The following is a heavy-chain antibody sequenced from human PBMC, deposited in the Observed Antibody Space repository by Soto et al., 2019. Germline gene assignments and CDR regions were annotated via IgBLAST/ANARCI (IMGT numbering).Heavy chain of an antibody. J-gene: IGHJ2*01. D-gene: IGHD3-3*01. V-gene: IGHV3-66*01. CDR1: GFTVSNNY. Sequence: EVQLVESGGGLVQPGKSLRLSCAASGFTVSNNYMTWVRQAPGKGLESVSIIYSRGSTYYADSVKGRFTISRDNSKNTLYLQMSSLRAEDTAVYYCARYDWYFDLWGRGTLVTVSS. CDR2: IYSRGST. CDR3: ARYDWYFDL.